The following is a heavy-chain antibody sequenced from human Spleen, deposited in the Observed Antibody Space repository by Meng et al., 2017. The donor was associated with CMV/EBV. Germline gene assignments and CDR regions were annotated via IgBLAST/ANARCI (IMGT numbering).Heavy chain of an antibody. CDR1: GDTFNSHA. CDR2: IIPILGIP. V-gene: IGHV1-69*10. D-gene: IGHD2-15*01. J-gene: IGHJ4*02. Sequence: SVKVSCKASGDTFNSHAISWVRQAPGQGLEWMGVIIPILGIPNYAQNFQGRVTIIADKSTSTDYMELNSLRSEDTAVYYCARACCSGGSCHYYFDYWGQGTLVTVSS. CDR3: ARACCSGGSCHYYFDY.